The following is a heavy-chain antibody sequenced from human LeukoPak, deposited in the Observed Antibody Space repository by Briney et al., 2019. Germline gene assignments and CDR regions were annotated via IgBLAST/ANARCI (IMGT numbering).Heavy chain of an antibody. Sequence: PGGSLRLSCAASGFTFSSYAMHWVRQAPGKGLEWVAVISYDGSNKYYADSVKGRFTISRDNSKNTLYLQMNSLRAEDTAVYYCAREDYGGNSHYMDVWGKGTTVTVSS. CDR1: GFTFSSYA. CDR2: ISYDGSNK. J-gene: IGHJ6*03. V-gene: IGHV3-30*04. D-gene: IGHD4-23*01. CDR3: AREDYGGNSHYMDV.